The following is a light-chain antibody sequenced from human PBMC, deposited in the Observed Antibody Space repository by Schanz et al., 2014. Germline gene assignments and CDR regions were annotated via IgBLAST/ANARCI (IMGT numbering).Light chain of an antibody. CDR3: QQRNSWPPH. J-gene: IGKJ5*01. CDR1: QSVSSSY. Sequence: EIVLTQSPGTLSLSPGERATLSCRASQSVSSSYLAWYRQKPGQAPRLLIYGASSRATGIPDRFSGSGSGTDFTLTISSLEPEDFAVYYCQQRNSWPPHFGQGTRLEIK. V-gene: IGKV3D-20*02. CDR2: GAS.